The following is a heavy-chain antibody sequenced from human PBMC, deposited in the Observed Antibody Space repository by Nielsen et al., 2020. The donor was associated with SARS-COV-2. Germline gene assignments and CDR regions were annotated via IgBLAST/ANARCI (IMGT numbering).Heavy chain of an antibody. CDR2: IGTTGDKT. Sequence: GESLKISCAASGFSFSSYAMTWVRQAPGKGLEWVSSIGTTGDKTFYADSVKGRFTISRDNSRNTLYLQMNRLRADDTAVYYCAKLRGSGWYDYFDSWGQGALVSVSS. CDR3: AKLRGSGWYDYFDS. D-gene: IGHD6-19*01. CDR1: GFSFSSYA. V-gene: IGHV3-23*01. J-gene: IGHJ4*02.